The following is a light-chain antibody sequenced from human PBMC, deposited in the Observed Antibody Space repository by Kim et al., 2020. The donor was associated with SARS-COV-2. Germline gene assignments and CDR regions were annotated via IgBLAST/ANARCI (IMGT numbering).Light chain of an antibody. Sequence: ATIDCKSSQSLLFISNYLNFLALYQQKPGQPPKLLITWASTRESGVPDRFSGGVSGTDFTLTITSLQPEDVAVYYCHQYFSTPYSFGQGTELEI. CDR3: HQYFSTPYS. J-gene: IGKJ2*03. V-gene: IGKV4-1*01. CDR1: QSLLFISNYLNF. CDR2: WAS.